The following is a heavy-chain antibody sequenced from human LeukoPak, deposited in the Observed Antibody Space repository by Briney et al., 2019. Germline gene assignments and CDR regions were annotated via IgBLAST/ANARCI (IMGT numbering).Heavy chain of an antibody. J-gene: IGHJ4*02. Sequence: GGSLRLSCAASGFTFEDHVMHWVRQAPGKGLEWVSSISWSGDRMGYADAVKGRFTISRDNAKSSLFLQMNSLRVEDTALYYCAKDLGGSATTVWGQGTLVTVSS. CDR2: ISWSGDRM. CDR3: AKDLGGSATTV. D-gene: IGHD2-2*01. CDR1: GFTFEDHV. V-gene: IGHV3-9*01.